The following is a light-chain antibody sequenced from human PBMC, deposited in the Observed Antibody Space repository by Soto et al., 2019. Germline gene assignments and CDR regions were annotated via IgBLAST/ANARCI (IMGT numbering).Light chain of an antibody. CDR2: KNS. CDR1: SSNSGSGSD. J-gene: IGLJ3*02. CDR3: QSYDRSLSSWV. V-gene: IGLV1-40*01. Sequence: SVLTQPPSVSGAPGQRVSISCIESSSNSGSGSDIYWYQQHPGTAPKLLIFKNSDRPSGVPDRFSGSKSGTSASLAITGLQAEDEADYYCQSYDRSLSSWVFGGGTKLTVL.